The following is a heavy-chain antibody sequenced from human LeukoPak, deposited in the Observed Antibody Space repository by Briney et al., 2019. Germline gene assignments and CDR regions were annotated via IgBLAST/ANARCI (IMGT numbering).Heavy chain of an antibody. CDR3: ARTVESWDYLDY. D-gene: IGHD3-16*01. CDR1: GGSFSGYY. Sequence: KPSETLSLTCAVYGGSFSGYYWSWIRQPPGKGLEWIGEINHSGSTNYNPSLKSRVTISIDTSKNQSSLKLSSVTAADTAVYYCARTVESWDYLDYWGQGTLVTVSS. CDR2: INHSGST. V-gene: IGHV4-34*01. J-gene: IGHJ4*02.